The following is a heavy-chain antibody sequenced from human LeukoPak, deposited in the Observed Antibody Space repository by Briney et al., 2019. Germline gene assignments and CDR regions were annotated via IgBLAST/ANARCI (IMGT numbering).Heavy chain of an antibody. D-gene: IGHD1-26*01. CDR3: ARMVGATLSPPAYCFDY. CDR1: GYTFTGYY. Sequence: GASVKVSCKASGYTFTGYYMHWVRQAPGQGLEWMGWINPNSGGTNYAQKFQGRVTMTRDTSISTAYMELSRLRSDDTAVYYCARMVGATLSPPAYCFDYWGQGTLVTVSS. V-gene: IGHV1-2*02. J-gene: IGHJ4*02. CDR2: INPNSGGT.